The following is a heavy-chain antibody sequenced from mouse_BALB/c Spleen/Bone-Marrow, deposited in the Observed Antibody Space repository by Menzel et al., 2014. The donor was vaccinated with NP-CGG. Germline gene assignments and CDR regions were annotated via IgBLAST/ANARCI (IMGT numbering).Heavy chain of an antibody. CDR1: GYTFTSYW. CDR3: ARYNAYDWYFDV. D-gene: IGHD2-2*01. J-gene: IGHJ1*01. V-gene: IGHV1S81*02. Sequence: QVQLQQSGAELARPGASVKMSCKASGYTFTSYWMHWVKQRPGQGLEWIGEINPSNGRSNYSEKFKSKATLTVDKSSSTTYMQLSSLTSEDSAVYSCARYNAYDWYFDVWGAGTTVTVYS. CDR2: INPSNGRS.